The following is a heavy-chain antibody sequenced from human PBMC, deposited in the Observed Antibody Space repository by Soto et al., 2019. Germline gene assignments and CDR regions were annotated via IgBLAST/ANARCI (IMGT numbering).Heavy chain of an antibody. CDR2: ISYDGSNK. CDR1: GFTFSSYG. J-gene: IGHJ5*02. Sequence: GGSLRLSCAASGFTFSSYGMHWVRQAPGKGLEWVAVISYDGSNKYYADSVKGRFTISRDNSKNTLYLQMNSLRAEDTAVYYCAKENIEYFITNSCSALGTWGQGTLVTVSS. V-gene: IGHV3-30*18. CDR3: AKENIEYFITNSCSALGT. D-gene: IGHD2-2*01.